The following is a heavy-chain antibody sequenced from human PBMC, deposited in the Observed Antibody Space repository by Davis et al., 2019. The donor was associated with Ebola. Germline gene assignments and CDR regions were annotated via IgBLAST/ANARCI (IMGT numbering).Heavy chain of an antibody. J-gene: IGHJ4*02. V-gene: IGHV2-26*01. Sequence: SGPTLVKPTETLTLTCTVSGFSLSHDRMGVSWIRQPPGKALEWLAHLFSNDRKSYSTSLKSRLTISKDTSKNHVVLTMTNMDPVDTGTYYCARRRDCGSDCFDYWGQGTLVTVSS. CDR3: ARRRDCGSDCFDY. D-gene: IGHD2-21*01. CDR1: GFSLSHDRMG. CDR2: LFSNDRK.